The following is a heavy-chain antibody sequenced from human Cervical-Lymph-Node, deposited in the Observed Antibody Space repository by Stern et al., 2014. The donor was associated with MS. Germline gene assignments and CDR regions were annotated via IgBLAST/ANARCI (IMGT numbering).Heavy chain of an antibody. V-gene: IGHV3-21*01. Sequence: EVQLVESGGGLVKPGGSLRLSCAASGFSLSTYSMNWVRQAPGQGLEWVSSIRSSSVYIHYADSVRGRLTISRDNAKNSLYLQMNNLRDEDTAVYYCARALLGIDAYDIWGQGTMVTVSS. D-gene: IGHD2-8*02. CDR3: ARALLGIDAYDI. CDR1: GFSLSTYS. CDR2: IRSSSVYI. J-gene: IGHJ3*02.